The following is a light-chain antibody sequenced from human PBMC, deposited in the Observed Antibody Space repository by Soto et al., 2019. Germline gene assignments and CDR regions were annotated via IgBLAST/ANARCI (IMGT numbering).Light chain of an antibody. CDR2: RAS. CDR3: QQHKDWPLA. J-gene: IGKJ3*01. Sequence: EMVVTQFPATLSVSPGERATISCRTSYDIFNNLAWYQQKPGQAPRLLISRASTRATGIPARFSGSGSGTEFTLTISSLQSEDFAIYYCQQHKDWPLAFGPGTKVDVK. V-gene: IGKV3-15*01. CDR1: YDIFNN.